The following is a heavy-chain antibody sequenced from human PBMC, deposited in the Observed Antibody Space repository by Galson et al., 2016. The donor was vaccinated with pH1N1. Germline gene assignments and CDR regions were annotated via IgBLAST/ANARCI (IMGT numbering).Heavy chain of an antibody. D-gene: IGHD3-3*01. V-gene: IGHV3-48*04. CDR2: ISSSSSRV. CDR1: TFTFSRHG. J-gene: IGHJ3*02. Sequence: SLRLSCAASTFTFSRHGMNWVRQAPGKGLEWISYISSSSSRVFYADSVKGRFTISRDNAKNSLYLQMNSLRAEDTAVYYCERDDYESWSGYDAFDIWGQGTMVTVSS. CDR3: ERDDYESWSGYDAFDI.